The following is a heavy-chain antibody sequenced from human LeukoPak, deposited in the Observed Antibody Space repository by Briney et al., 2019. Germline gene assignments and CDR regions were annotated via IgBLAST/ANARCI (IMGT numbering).Heavy chain of an antibody. CDR2: IYYSGST. D-gene: IGHD5-12*01. CDR3: ARGGGATIEHYRAFDI. J-gene: IGHJ3*02. Sequence: SETLSLTCTVSGGSISSSSYYWGWIRQPPGKGLEWIGSIYYSGSTYYNPSLKSRVTISVDTSKNQFSLKLSSVTAADTAVYYCARGGGATIEHYRAFDIWGQGTMVTVSS. CDR1: GGSISSSSYY. V-gene: IGHV4-39*07.